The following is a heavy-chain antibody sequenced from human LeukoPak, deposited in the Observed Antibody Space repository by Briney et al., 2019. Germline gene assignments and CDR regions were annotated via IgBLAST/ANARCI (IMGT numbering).Heavy chain of an antibody. CDR2: ISAYNGNT. CDR1: GYNFNSYG. CDR3: AREENSSWYDY. V-gene: IGHV1-18*01. D-gene: IGHD6-13*01. J-gene: IGHJ4*02. Sequence: ASVKVSCKASGYNFNSYGVNWVRQAPGQGLERMRWISAYNGNTNYAQNLQGRVTMTTDTPTSTVYMELKSLTSDDTAVYYCAREENSSWYDYWGQGTLVTVSS.